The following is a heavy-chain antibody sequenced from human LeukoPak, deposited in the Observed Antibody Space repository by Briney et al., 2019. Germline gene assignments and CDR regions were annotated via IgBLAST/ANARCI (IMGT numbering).Heavy chain of an antibody. J-gene: IGHJ3*02. Sequence: SSETLSLTCAVYGGSFSGYYWSWIRQPPGKGLEWIGEINHSGSTNYNPSLKSRVTISVDTSKNQFSLKLSSVTAADTAVYYCARDLYYYDSSGLLTDAFDIWGQGTMVTVSS. CDR1: GGSFSGYY. CDR2: INHSGST. V-gene: IGHV4-34*01. CDR3: ARDLYYYDSSGLLTDAFDI. D-gene: IGHD3-22*01.